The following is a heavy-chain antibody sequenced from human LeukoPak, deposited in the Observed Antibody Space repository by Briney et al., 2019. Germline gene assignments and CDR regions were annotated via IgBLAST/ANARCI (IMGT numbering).Heavy chain of an antibody. CDR2: ISYDRSNK. CDR3: ARDDEVVAATGTFDY. Sequence: GRSLRLSCAASGFTFSSYAMHWVRQAPGKGLEWAAVISYDRSNKYYADSVKGRFTISRDNSKNTLYLQMNSLRAEDTAVYYCARDDEVVAATGTFDYWGQGTLVTVSS. V-gene: IGHV3-30*04. CDR1: GFTFSSYA. D-gene: IGHD2-15*01. J-gene: IGHJ4*02.